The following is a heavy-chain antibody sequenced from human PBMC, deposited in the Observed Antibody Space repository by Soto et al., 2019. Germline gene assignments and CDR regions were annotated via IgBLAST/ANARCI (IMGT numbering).Heavy chain of an antibody. Sequence: SQTLALTCAISGDSVSSNTSSWNWIRQSPSRGLEWLGRTYFRSKWYNNYAVSVKSRIIINPDTSNNQFSLQLNSVTPEDTAVYFCAKGDNLGTEPGYACEPWGKGIMVTVSS. V-gene: IGHV6-1*01. CDR1: GDSVSSNTSS. CDR2: TYFRSKWYN. D-gene: IGHD5-12*01. CDR3: AKGDNLGTEPGYACEP. J-gene: IGHJ5*02.